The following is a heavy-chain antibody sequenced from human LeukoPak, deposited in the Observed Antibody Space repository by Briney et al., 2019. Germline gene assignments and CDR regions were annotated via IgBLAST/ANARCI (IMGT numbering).Heavy chain of an antibody. CDR2: ISRGGQAI. J-gene: IGHJ3*02. Sequence: GGSLRLSCAASGFTFNTYEMNWVRQAPGKGLEWVSYISRGGQAIHYADSVRGRFIISRDNAKISLYLQMNSLRAEDTAIYYCTREGGGTDFHDAFDIWGQGTMVTVSS. V-gene: IGHV3-48*03. CDR3: TREGGGTDFHDAFDI. CDR1: GFTFNTYE. D-gene: IGHD1-26*01.